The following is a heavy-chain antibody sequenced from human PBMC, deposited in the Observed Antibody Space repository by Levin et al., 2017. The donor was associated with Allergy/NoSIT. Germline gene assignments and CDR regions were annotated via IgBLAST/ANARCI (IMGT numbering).Heavy chain of an antibody. D-gene: IGHD4-17*01. CDR1: GFTVSSNY. CDR2: IYSGGST. J-gene: IGHJ6*02. Sequence: GGSLRLSCAASGFTVSSNYMSWVRQAPGKGLEWVSVIYSGGSTYYADSVKGRFTISRDNSKNTLYLQMNSLRAEDTAVYYCARDRGTTVTTKAGYYYGMDVWGQGTTVTVSS. V-gene: IGHV3-53*01. CDR3: ARDRGTTVTTKAGYYYGMDV.